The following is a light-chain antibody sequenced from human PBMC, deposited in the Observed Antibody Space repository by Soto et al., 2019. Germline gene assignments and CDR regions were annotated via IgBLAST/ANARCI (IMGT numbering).Light chain of an antibody. CDR1: QGIDTS. CDR2: AAS. Sequence: ILVTPSPSXXXXSXVXXXTISFRASQGIDTSLAWYQQKPGKAPKLLIYAASNFQSGVPSRFSGSGSGTHFTLTISSLQPEDFATYYCQQLHGYPITFGQGTRLEIK. CDR3: QQLHGYPIT. J-gene: IGKJ5*01. V-gene: IGKV1-9*01.